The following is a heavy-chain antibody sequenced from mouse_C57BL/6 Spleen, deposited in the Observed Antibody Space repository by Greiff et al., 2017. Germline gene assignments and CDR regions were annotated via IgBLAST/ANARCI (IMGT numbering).Heavy chain of an antibody. CDR3: ARATTVVGRDYFDY. D-gene: IGHD1-1*01. Sequence: EVQLVESEGGLVQPGSSMKLSCTASGFTFSDYYMAWVRQVPEKGLEWVANINYDGSSTYYLDSLKSRFIISRDNAKNILYLQMSSLKSEDTATYYCARATTVVGRDYFDYWGQGTTLTVSS. CDR1: GFTFSDYY. V-gene: IGHV5-16*01. J-gene: IGHJ2*01. CDR2: INYDGSST.